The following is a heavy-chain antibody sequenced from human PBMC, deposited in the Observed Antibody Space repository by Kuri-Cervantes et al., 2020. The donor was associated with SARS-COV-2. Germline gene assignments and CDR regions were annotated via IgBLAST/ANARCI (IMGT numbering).Heavy chain of an antibody. CDR1: GFTVSSYG. V-gene: IGHV3-48*03. CDR3: ARDKGGYSSGSFDY. J-gene: IGHJ4*02. Sequence: GGSLRLSCAVSGFTVSSYGMNWVRQAPGKGPEWVSHISSSGNTIYYADSVKGRFTISRDNAKNSLYPQMNSLRAEDTAVYYCARDKGGYSSGSFDYWGQGTLVTVSS. D-gene: IGHD6-19*01. CDR2: ISSSGNTI.